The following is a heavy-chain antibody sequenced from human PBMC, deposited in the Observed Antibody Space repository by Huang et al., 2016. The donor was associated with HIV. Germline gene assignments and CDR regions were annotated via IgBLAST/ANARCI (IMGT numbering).Heavy chain of an antibody. V-gene: IGHV4-34*01. J-gene: IGHJ4*02. Sequence: QVQLHQWGAGLLKPSETLSLTCAVYGGSFSGYYWSWIRQPPGKGLEWIGEITHSGSTNYNPSRKRRVTISEETSKNQFSLKLGSVTAADTAVYYCARAPHYGSGSYYYWGQGTLVTVSS. D-gene: IGHD3-10*01. CDR1: GGSFSGYY. CDR3: ARAPHYGSGSYYY. CDR2: ITHSGST.